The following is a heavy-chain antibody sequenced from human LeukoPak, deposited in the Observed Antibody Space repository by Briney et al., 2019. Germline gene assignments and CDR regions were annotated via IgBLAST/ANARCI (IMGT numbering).Heavy chain of an antibody. CDR1: GLTFSSYA. CDR3: AKSMRKDSSGYFLDFDY. J-gene: IGHJ4*02. Sequence: GGSLRLSCAASGLTFSSYAMSWVRQAPGKGLEWVSAISGSGGSTYYADSVKGRLTISRDNSKNTLYLQVNSLRAEDTAVYYCAKSMRKDSSGYFLDFDYWGQGTLVTVSS. V-gene: IGHV3-23*01. CDR2: ISGSGGST. D-gene: IGHD3-22*01.